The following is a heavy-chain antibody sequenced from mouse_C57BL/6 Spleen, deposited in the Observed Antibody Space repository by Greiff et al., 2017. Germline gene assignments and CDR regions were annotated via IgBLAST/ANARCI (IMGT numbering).Heavy chain of an antibody. CDR3: ARYYGSSFFDY. CDR2: INYDGSST. CDR1: GFTFSDYY. D-gene: IGHD1-1*01. J-gene: IGHJ2*01. V-gene: IGHV5-16*01. Sequence: DVKLVESEGGLVQPGSSMKLSCTASGFTFSDYYMAWVRQVPEKGLEWVANINYDGSSTYYLDSLKSRFIISRDNAKNILYLQMSSLKSEDTATYYCARYYGSSFFDYWGQGTTLTVSS.